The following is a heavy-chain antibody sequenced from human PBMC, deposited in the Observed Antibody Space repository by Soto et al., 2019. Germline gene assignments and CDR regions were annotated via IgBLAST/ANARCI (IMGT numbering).Heavy chain of an antibody. CDR3: AKIYRSCTHSNCYSRSPPDS. V-gene: IGHV3-23*01. Sequence: EVQLLESGGGLVQPGGSLRLSCVASGFTFTSYAMTWVRQLPGKGLEWVSSVTNTGGITHYANSVKGRFTISRDNSKNTVYLQMNSLRAEDTAIYYCAKIYRSCTHSNCYSRSPPDSWGQGTLVTVSA. CDR1: GFTFTSYA. D-gene: IGHD2-15*01. J-gene: IGHJ5*01. CDR2: VTNTGGIT.